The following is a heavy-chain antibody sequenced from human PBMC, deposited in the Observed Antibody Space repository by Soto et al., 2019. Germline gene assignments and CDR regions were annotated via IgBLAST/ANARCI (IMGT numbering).Heavy chain of an antibody. D-gene: IGHD6-6*01. CDR3: AREYSSSSGILYYYYGMDV. J-gene: IGHJ6*02. CDR2: ISSSSSYI. Sequence: GGSLRLSCAASGFTFSSYSMNWVRQAPGKGLEWVSSISSSSSYIYYADSVKGRFTISRDNAKNSLHLQMNSLRAEDTAVYYCAREYSSSSGILYYYYGMDVWGQGTTVTVSS. V-gene: IGHV3-21*01. CDR1: GFTFSSYS.